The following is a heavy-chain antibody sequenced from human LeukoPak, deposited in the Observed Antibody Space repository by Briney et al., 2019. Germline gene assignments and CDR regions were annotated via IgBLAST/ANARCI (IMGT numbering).Heavy chain of an antibody. V-gene: IGHV4-59*01. J-gene: IGHJ4*02. CDR2: IYYSGST. Sequence: PSETLSLTCTVSGGSISSYYWSWIRQPPGKGLEWIGDIYYSGSTNYNPSLKSRVTISVDTSKNQFSLKLSSVTAADTAVYYCARDSGSFDYWGQGTLVTVSS. D-gene: IGHD3-10*01. CDR3: ARDSGSFDY. CDR1: GGSISSYY.